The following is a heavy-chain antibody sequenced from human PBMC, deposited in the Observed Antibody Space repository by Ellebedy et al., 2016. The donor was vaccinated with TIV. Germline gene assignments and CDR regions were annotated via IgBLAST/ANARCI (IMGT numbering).Heavy chain of an antibody. CDR3: ARGFYERFDP. V-gene: IGHV1-18*04. J-gene: IGHJ5*02. Sequence: ASVKVSCKASGYTFTNYGISWVRQAPGQGLEWMGWISTYNGDTNYAQMFQGRVTMTTDTSTSTSHMELRSLRSDDTAMYYCARGFYERFDPWGQGTLVTVSS. CDR2: ISTYNGDT. D-gene: IGHD3-16*01. CDR1: GYTFTNYG.